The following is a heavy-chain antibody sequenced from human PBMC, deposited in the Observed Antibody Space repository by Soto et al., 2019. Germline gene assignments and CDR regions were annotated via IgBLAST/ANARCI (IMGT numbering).Heavy chain of an antibody. D-gene: IGHD6-13*01. CDR3: ARDRAAAGGGGFDP. J-gene: IGHJ5*02. CDR2: ISSNRNYI. Sequence: EVQLVESGGGLVKPGGSLRLSCAASEFSFSNYIMNWVRQAPGKGMEWVSSISSNRNYIYYPDPVKGGFAISRDNAKNLLHLQMNRVRAGDTAVYYCARDRAAAGGGGFDPWGQGTLVTVSS. V-gene: IGHV3-21*01. CDR1: EFSFSNYI.